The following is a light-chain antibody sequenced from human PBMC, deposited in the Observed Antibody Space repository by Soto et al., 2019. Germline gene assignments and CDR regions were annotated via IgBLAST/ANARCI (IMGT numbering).Light chain of an antibody. J-gene: IGLJ2*01. CDR1: SSDVGGYNY. V-gene: IGLV2-14*01. CDR3: SSYTSSNTVV. Sequence: QSVLTQPASVSGSPGQSITISCTGTSSDVGGYNYVSWYQQHPGKAPKVMIYDASDRPSGVSDRFSGSKSGNTASLTISGLQADDEADYYCSSYTSSNTVVFGGGTKLTVL. CDR2: DAS.